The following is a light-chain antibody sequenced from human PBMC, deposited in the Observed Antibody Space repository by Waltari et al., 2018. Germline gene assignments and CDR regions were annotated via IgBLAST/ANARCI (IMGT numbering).Light chain of an antibody. J-gene: IGLJ2*01. CDR2: EVN. V-gene: IGLV2-23*02. CDR3: CSFASGTTFV. Sequence: QSALTQPASVSGSPGQSITISCTGTSSDVGSYDLVPLYQQLPGKAPKPIIYEVNKRPSGVSSRFSGSKSGSTASLTISGLQTEDEADFYCCSFASGTTFVFGGGTKVTVL. CDR1: SSDVGSYDL.